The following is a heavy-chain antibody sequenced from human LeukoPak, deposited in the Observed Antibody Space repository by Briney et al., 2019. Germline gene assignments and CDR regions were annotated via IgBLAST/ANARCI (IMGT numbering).Heavy chain of an antibody. CDR1: GYTFTSYY. CDR2: INPSGST. Sequence: ASVKVSCKASGYTFTSYYMHWVRQAPGQGLEWMGIINPSGSTSYAQKFQGRVTMTRDMSTSTVYMELSRLRSDDTAVYYCARDSGINSFDYWGQGTLVTVSS. J-gene: IGHJ4*02. CDR3: ARDSGINSFDY. D-gene: IGHD1-26*01. V-gene: IGHV1-46*01.